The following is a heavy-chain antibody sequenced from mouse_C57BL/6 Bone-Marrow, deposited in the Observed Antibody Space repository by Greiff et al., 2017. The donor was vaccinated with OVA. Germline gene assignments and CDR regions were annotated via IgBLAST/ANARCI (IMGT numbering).Heavy chain of an antibody. CDR1: GYTFTSYW. V-gene: IGHV1-61*01. CDR3: ARDCERYAMDY. J-gene: IGHJ4*01. CDR2: IYPSDSET. Sequence: QVQLQQPGAELVRPGSSVKLSCKASGYTFTSYWMDWVKQRPGQGLEWIGNIYPSDSETHYNQKFKDKATLTVDKSSSTAYMQLSSLTSEDSAVYCCARDCERYAMDYWGQGTSVTVSS.